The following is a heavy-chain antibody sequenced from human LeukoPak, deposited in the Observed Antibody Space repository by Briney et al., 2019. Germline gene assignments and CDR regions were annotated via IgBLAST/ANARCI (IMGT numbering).Heavy chain of an antibody. CDR1: GYRFTHYW. D-gene: IGHD6-13*01. CDR3: AGAAVGTQSPMVGDWFDP. J-gene: IGHJ5*02. Sequence: GESLKISCKGSGYRFTHYWIAWVRQMPGKGLEWMGIIYPGDSHTRYSPSFQGQVIISVDKSISTAYLQWNSLKASDSAVYYCAGAAVGTQSPMVGDWFDPWGQGTLVTVSS. V-gene: IGHV5-51*01. CDR2: IYPGDSHT.